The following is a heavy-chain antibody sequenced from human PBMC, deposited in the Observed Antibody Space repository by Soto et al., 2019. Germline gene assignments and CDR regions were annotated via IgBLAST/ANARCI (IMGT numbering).Heavy chain of an antibody. CDR3: ARDYDFWSGYYMAPYYYYGMDV. Sequence: GGSLRLSCAASGFTFSSYWMSWVRQDPGKGLEWVANIKQDGSEKYYVDSVKGRFTISRDNAKNSLYLQMNSLRAEDTAVYYCARDYDFWSGYYMAPYYYYGMDVWGQGTTVTVSS. D-gene: IGHD3-3*01. J-gene: IGHJ6*02. CDR1: GFTFSSYW. CDR2: IKQDGSEK. V-gene: IGHV3-7*01.